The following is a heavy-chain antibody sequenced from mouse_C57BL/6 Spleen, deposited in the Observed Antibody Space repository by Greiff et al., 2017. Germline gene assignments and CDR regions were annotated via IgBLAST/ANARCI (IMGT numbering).Heavy chain of an antibody. J-gene: IGHJ3*01. D-gene: IGHD3-2*02. CDR3: ARGDSSGYGGFAY. CDR1: GYAFTNYL. V-gene: IGHV1-54*01. CDR2: INPGSGGT. Sequence: QVQLQQSGAELVRPGTSVKVSCKASGYAFTNYLIEWVKQRPGQGLEWIGVINPGSGGTNYNEKFKGQATLTAYKSSSTAYMQLSSLTSEDCAVCFGARGDSSGYGGFAYWGQGTLVTVSA.